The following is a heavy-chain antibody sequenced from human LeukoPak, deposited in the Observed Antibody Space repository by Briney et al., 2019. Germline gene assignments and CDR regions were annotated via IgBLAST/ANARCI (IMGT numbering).Heavy chain of an antibody. J-gene: IGHJ4*02. V-gene: IGHV4-34*01. D-gene: IGHD6-19*01. Sequence: SETLSLTCAVYGGSLSGCYWSWIRQPPGKGLEWIGEINHSGSTNYNPSLKSRVTISVDTSKNQLSLKLSSMTAADTAVYYCARQWLVSPLFDYWGQGTLVTVPS. CDR2: INHSGST. CDR3: ARQWLVSPLFDY. CDR1: GGSLSGCY.